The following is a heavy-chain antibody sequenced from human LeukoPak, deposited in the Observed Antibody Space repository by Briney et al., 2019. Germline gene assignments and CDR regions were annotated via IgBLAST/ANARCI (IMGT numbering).Heavy chain of an antibody. CDR3: ARGLSGVQQLVRAFYGMDV. V-gene: IGHV4-34*01. CDR1: GGSFSGYY. D-gene: IGHD6-13*01. CDR2: VNHSEST. J-gene: IGHJ6*02. Sequence: SETLSLTCAVYGGSFSGYYWSWIRQPPGKGLEWIGEVNHSESTNYNPSLKSRVTISVDTSKNQFSLKLSSVTAADTAVYYCARGLSGVQQLVRAFYGMDVWGQGTTVTVSS.